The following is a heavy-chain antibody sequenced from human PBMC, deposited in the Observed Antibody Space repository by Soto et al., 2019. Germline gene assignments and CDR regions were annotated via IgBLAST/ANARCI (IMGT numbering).Heavy chain of an antibody. V-gene: IGHV1-2*04. J-gene: IGHJ6*02. Sequence: SVKVSCKASGYSFTDYHIHWVRQAPVQGLEWLGRINPKSGGTSTAQKFQGWVTMTRDRSISTVYMELTRLRSDDTAVYFCARGHSTDCSNGVCSFFYNHEMDVWGQGTTVTSP. CDR2: INPKSGGT. CDR3: ARGHSTDCSNGVCSFFYNHEMDV. CDR1: GYSFTDYH. D-gene: IGHD2-8*01.